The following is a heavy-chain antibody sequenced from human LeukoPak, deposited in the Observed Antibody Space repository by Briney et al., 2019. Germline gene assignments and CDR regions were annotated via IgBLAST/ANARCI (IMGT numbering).Heavy chain of an antibody. V-gene: IGHV4-61*02. CDR1: GGSISSGSYY. CDR3: ARKSYRHFDY. D-gene: IGHD3-16*02. J-gene: IGHJ4*02. Sequence: SETLSLTCTVSGGSISSGSYYWSWIRQPAGKGLEWIGRIYTSGNTNYNPSLKSRVTISVDTSKNQFSLRLSSVTAADTAVYYCARKSYRHFDYWGQGTLVTASS. CDR2: IYTSGNT.